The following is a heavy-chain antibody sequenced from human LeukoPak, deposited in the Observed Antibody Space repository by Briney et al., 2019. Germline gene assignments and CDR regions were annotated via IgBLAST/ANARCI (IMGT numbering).Heavy chain of an antibody. Sequence: GGSLRLSCAASGFTFSSYGMHWVRQAPGKGLEWVAVISYDGSNKYYADSVKGRFTISRDNSKNTLYLQMNSLRAEDTAVYYCAKGLWYYDILTGYYNPYFDYWGQGTLVTVSS. V-gene: IGHV3-30*18. CDR3: AKGLWYYDILTGYYNPYFDY. D-gene: IGHD3-9*01. CDR1: GFTFSSYG. CDR2: ISYDGSNK. J-gene: IGHJ4*02.